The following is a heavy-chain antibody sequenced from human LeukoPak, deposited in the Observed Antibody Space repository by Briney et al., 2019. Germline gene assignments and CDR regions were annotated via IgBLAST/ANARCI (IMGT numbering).Heavy chain of an antibody. CDR1: GFTFSNYW. J-gene: IGHJ4*02. CDR3: VRSLRSADF. V-gene: IGHV3-74*01. CDR2: ISTDGSQT. Sequence: GGSLRLSCEASGFTFSNYWMHWVRQAPGKGLMWVSQISTDGSQTFYADSVKGRSTISRDNAKNTLFLQMDSLRPEDTAVYYCVRSLRSADFWGQGTLVTVSS.